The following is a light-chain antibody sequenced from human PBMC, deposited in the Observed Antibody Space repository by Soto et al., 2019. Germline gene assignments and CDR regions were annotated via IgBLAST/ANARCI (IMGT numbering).Light chain of an antibody. Sequence: DIQMTQSPSSLSASVGDRVTITCQASQGISNSLNWYQHKVGKAPKLLIYDASNLETGVPSRFSVSGSGTDFTFTINSLQSEDIGTYYCQQYADLPFTFGPGTKVAIK. CDR2: DAS. V-gene: IGKV1-33*01. CDR1: QGISNS. J-gene: IGKJ3*01. CDR3: QQYADLPFT.